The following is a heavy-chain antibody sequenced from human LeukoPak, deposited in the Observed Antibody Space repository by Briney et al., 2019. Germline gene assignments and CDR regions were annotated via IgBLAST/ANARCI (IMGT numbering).Heavy chain of an antibody. CDR2: INHSGNT. D-gene: IGHD2-15*01. Sequence: SETLSLTCAVYGGSFSGYYWSWIRQPPGKGLEWIGEINHSGNTKYNPSLKSRVTISVDTSKNQFSLKLSSVTAADTAVYYCARSVEGYCSGGSCYSYSYYMDVWGKGTTVTVSS. CDR1: GGSFSGYY. CDR3: ARSVEGYCSGGSCYSYSYYMDV. J-gene: IGHJ6*03. V-gene: IGHV4-34*01.